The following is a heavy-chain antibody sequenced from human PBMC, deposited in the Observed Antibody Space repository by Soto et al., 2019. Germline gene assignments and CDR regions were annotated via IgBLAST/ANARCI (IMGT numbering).Heavy chain of an antibody. CDR2: ISSYGADT. Sequence: GGSLRLSCSASGFTFTSYAMHWVRQAPGKGLEFVSAISSYGADTYYADSVKGRFAISRDNSKNTLYLQMSSLRAEDTALYYCVKEGYMRSDWYGQFDYWGQGALVTASS. J-gene: IGHJ4*02. V-gene: IGHV3-64D*06. CDR1: GFTFTSYA. CDR3: VKEGYMRSDWYGQFDY. D-gene: IGHD6-19*01.